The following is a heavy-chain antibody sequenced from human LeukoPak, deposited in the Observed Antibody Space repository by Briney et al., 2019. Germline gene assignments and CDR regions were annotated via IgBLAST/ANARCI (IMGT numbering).Heavy chain of an antibody. CDR3: ARSIGLTGGGVDV. V-gene: IGHV3-11*01. D-gene: IGHD3-9*01. J-gene: IGHJ6*02. CDR2: ITNGGSTI. CDR1: GFTFSDYN. Sequence: GGSLRLSCAASGFTFSDYNMNWVRQAPGKGLEWVSCITNGGSTIHHADSVKRRFTISRDNAKKTLYLQMNSLRAEDTAVYYCARSIGLTGGGVDVWGQGTTVTVSS.